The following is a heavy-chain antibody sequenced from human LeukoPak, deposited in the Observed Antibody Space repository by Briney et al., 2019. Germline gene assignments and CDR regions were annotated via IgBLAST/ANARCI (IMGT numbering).Heavy chain of an antibody. CDR3: ARAVRDVSNPANWFDP. Sequence: ASVKVSCKASGYTFTSYAMHWVRQAPGQRLEWMGWINAGNGNTKYSQKFQGRVTITRDTSASTAYMELSSLRSEDTAVYYCARAVRDVSNPANWFDPWGQGTLVTVSS. V-gene: IGHV1-3*01. CDR2: INAGNGNT. CDR1: GYTFTSYA. D-gene: IGHD4-11*01. J-gene: IGHJ5*02.